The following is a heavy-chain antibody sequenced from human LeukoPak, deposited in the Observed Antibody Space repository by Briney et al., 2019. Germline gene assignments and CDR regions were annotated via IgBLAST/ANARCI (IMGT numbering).Heavy chain of an antibody. J-gene: IGHJ4*02. D-gene: IGHD3-22*01. CDR2: ISGSGGST. CDR1: GFTFSSYV. Sequence: GGSLRLSCAASGFTFSSYVMNWVRQAPGMGLEWVSGISGSGGSTYYADSVKGRFTISRDNSKNTLYLQMNSLRAEDTAVYYCATTGESSGYYQRFDCWGQGALVTVSS. CDR3: ATTGESSGYYQRFDC. V-gene: IGHV3-23*01.